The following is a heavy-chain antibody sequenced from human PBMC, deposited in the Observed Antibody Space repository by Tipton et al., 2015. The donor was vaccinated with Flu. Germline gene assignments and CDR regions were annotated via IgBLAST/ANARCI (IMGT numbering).Heavy chain of an antibody. D-gene: IGHD6-13*01. CDR1: GDSISSYY. Sequence: TLSLTCTVSGDSISSYYWNWIRRPPGKGLEWIGYIFYTRDTSYNPSLKSRVTISTETSKNQFSLKLTSLTSSDTAVYYCATLQAPPGPPSWGQGTLVTVSS. J-gene: IGHJ5*02. CDR2: IFYTRDT. CDR3: ATLQAPPGPPS. V-gene: IGHV4-59*12.